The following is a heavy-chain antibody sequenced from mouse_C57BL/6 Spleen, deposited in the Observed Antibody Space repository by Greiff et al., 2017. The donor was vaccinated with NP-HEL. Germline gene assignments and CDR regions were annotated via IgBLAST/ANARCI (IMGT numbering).Heavy chain of an antibody. J-gene: IGHJ1*03. D-gene: IGHD1-1*01. CDR1: GYTFTDYN. Sequence: VQLQQSGPELVKPGASVKIPCKASGYTFTDYNMDWVKQSHGKSLEWIGDINPNNGGTIYNQKFKGKATLTVDKSSSTAYMELRSLTSEDTAVYYCAREGYYYGSPYWYFDVWGTGTTVTVSS. CDR3: AREGYYYGSPYWYFDV. V-gene: IGHV1-18*01. CDR2: INPNNGGT.